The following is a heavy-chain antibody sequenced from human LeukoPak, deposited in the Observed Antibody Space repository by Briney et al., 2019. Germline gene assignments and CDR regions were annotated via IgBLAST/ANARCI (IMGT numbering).Heavy chain of an antibody. V-gene: IGHV4-39*07. CDR1: GGSISSYY. Sequence: PSETLSLTCTVSGGSISSYYWGWIRQPPGKGLEWLGTIYYRGTTYYNPSLKSRVTISVDTSKNQFSLRLNSVTAADTAVYYCARDFSSSSSVYYYYYMDVWGKGTTVTVSS. J-gene: IGHJ6*03. D-gene: IGHD6-6*01. CDR3: ARDFSSSSSVYYYYYMDV. CDR2: IYYRGTT.